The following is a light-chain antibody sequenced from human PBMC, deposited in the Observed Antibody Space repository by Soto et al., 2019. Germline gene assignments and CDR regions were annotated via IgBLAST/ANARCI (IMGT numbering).Light chain of an antibody. CDR3: QQYGSSPLT. V-gene: IGKV3-20*01. Sequence: EIVLTQSPGTLSLSPGERATLSCRASQSVSSSYFAWYQQKPGQAPRLLIYGASSRATGIPDRFSGSGSGTDFTLTISRLEPEDFAVHYCQQYGSSPLTFGGGTKVEIK. CDR1: QSVSSSY. J-gene: IGKJ4*01. CDR2: GAS.